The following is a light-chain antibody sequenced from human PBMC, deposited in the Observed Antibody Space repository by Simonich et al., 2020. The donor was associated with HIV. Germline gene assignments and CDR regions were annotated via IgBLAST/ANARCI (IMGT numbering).Light chain of an antibody. CDR2: GAS. Sequence: DIVMTQSPDSLSLSLGERATINCNSSKSVLYSSNNKNYLPWYPQKPGQPPKLLIYGASTRESGVPDRFSGSGSGTDFTLTISSLQAEDVAVYYCQQSYNTPYTFGQGTKLEIK. J-gene: IGKJ2*01. CDR1: KSVLYSSNNKNY. V-gene: IGKV4-1*01. CDR3: QQSYNTPYT.